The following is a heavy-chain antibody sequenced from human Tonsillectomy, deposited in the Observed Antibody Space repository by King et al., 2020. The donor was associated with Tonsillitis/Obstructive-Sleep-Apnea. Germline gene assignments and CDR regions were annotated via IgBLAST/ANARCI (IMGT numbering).Heavy chain of an antibody. J-gene: IGHJ4*02. CDR3: ARDSYPYCTGGSCNQPFDY. CDR1: GYTFTSYG. V-gene: IGHV1-18*01. D-gene: IGHD2-8*02. CDR2: ISAYKDNR. Sequence: QLVQSGAEVKKPGASVKVSCKASGYTFTSYGISWVRQAPGQGLEWMGWISAYKDNRNYAQKLQARVTITTDTSTSTAYMELWSLRSDDTAVYYCARDSYPYCTGGSCNQPFDYWGQGTLVTVSS.